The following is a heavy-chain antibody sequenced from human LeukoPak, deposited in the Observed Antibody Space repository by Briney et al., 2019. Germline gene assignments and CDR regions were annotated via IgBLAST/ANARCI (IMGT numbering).Heavy chain of an antibody. CDR1: GYTFTDYY. CDR3: ARDRGWCSSTSCYEDNFDY. V-gene: IGHV1-2*02. J-gene: IGHJ4*02. D-gene: IGHD2-2*01. Sequence: ASVKVSCKASGYTFTDYYMHWVRQAPGQGLEWMGWINPNSGDTYYAPKFQGRVTMTRDTSISTAYMELSRLRSDDTAVYYCARDRGWCSSTSCYEDNFDYWGQGTLVTVSS. CDR2: INPNSGDT.